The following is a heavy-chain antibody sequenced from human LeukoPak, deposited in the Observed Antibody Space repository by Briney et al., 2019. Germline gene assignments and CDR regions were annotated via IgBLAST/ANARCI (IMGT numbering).Heavy chain of an antibody. CDR1: GGSISSGSYY. CDR2: MYYSGTT. Sequence: SETLSLTCTVSGGSISSGSYYWGWIRQPPGKGLEWIASMYYSGTTFYSPSLKSRVTISVDTSKNQPSLKPGSVTAPDTAVYYCARHPPRDGSAFDYWGQGTLVTVSS. J-gene: IGHJ4*02. CDR3: ARHPPRDGSAFDY. V-gene: IGHV4-39*01.